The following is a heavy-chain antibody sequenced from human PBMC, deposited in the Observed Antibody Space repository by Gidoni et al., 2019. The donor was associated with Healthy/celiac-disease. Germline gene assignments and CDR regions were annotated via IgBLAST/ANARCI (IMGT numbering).Heavy chain of an antibody. Sequence: VQLLESGGGLVQPGGSRSLSCDASGFPVRSYAMSLVRPAPGEELELVSAISGSGGSTYYADSVNGRFTISRDKSKITLYLQMNSLRAEDTAVYYCAKTIRGGYYDSSGYSFDYWGQGTLVTVSS. CDR1: GFPVRSYA. CDR2: ISGSGGST. D-gene: IGHD3-22*01. J-gene: IGHJ4*02. CDR3: AKTIRGGYYDSSGYSFDY. V-gene: IGHV3-23*01.